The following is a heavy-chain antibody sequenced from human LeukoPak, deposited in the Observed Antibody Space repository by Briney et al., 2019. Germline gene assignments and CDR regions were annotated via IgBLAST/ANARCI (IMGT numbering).Heavy chain of an antibody. CDR2: ISYDGSNK. CDR1: GFTFSAYG. J-gene: IGHJ4*02. CDR3: AREELYCSSTSCYD. Sequence: GRSLRLSCAASGFTFSAYGMHWVRQAPGRGLEWVAVISYDGSNKYYVDSVKGRFTISRDNSKNTLYLQMNSLRAEDTAVYYCAREELYCSSTSCYDWGQGTLVTVSS. D-gene: IGHD2-2*01. V-gene: IGHV3-30*03.